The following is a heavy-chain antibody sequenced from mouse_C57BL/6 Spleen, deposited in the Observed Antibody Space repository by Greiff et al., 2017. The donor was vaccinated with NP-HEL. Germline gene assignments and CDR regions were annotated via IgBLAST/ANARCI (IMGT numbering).Heavy chain of an antibody. J-gene: IGHJ3*01. V-gene: IGHV1-81*01. CDR1: GYTFTSYG. Sequence: QVQLQQSGAELARPGASVKLSCKASGYTFTSYGISWVKQRTGQGLEWIGEIYPRSGNTYYNEKFKGKATLTADKSSSTAYMELRSLTSEDSAVYFCASSSDRGFAYWGQGTLVTVSA. CDR2: IYPRSGNT. CDR3: ASSSDRGFAY.